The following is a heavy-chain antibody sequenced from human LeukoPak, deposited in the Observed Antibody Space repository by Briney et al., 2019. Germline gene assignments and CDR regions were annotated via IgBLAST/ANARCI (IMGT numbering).Heavy chain of an antibody. D-gene: IGHD3-10*02. CDR3: ARLSSGSYYPNGY. CDR1: GYSISSGYY. Sequence: SETLSLACAVSGYSISSGYYWGWIRQPPGKGLEWIGSIYHSGSTYYNPSLKSRVTLSVDTSKNQFSLKLSSVTAADTAVYYCARLSSGSYYPNGYWGQGTLVTVSS. V-gene: IGHV4-38-2*01. J-gene: IGHJ4*02. CDR2: IYHSGST.